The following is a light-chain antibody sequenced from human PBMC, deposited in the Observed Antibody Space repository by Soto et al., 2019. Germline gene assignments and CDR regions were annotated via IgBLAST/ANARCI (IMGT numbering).Light chain of an antibody. CDR3: QQLNSYLRT. Sequence: DIQLTQSPSFLSASVGDRVTITCRASQGINSYLAWYQQKPGEAPKLLIYLASTLQRGVPSRLSGSGSGTEFTLTISSLQPEDFATYYCQQLNSYLRTFGQGTKLEIK. V-gene: IGKV1-9*01. CDR2: LAS. J-gene: IGKJ2*01. CDR1: QGINSY.